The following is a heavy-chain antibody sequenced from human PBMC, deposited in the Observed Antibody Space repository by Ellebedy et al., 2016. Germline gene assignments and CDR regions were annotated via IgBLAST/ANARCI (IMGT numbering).Heavy chain of an antibody. J-gene: IGHJ6*02. CDR2: IYHSGTT. CDR1: GGSISGGGYY. Sequence: SETLSLTCTVSGGSISGGGYYWSWIRQNPGKGLEWIGYIYHSGTTYYTPSLKSRVTISVDTSKSQFSLNLISVTAADTAVYYCARFCSSTSCHHLYGMDVWGQGTTVTVSS. V-gene: IGHV4-31*03. D-gene: IGHD2-2*01. CDR3: ARFCSSTSCHHLYGMDV.